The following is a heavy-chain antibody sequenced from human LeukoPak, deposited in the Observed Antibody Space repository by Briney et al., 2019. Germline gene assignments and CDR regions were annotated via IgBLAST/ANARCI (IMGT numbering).Heavy chain of an antibody. V-gene: IGHV3-23*01. CDR1: GFTFSSYS. D-gene: IGHD6-19*01. CDR3: AKDLFSGWYSGFDY. CDR2: IRGSGGST. Sequence: TGGSLRLSCAASGFTFSSYSMSWVRQAPGKGLEWVSAIRGSGGSTYYADSVKGRFTISRDNSKNTLYLQMNSLRAEDTAVYYCAKDLFSGWYSGFDYWGQGTLVTVSS. J-gene: IGHJ4*02.